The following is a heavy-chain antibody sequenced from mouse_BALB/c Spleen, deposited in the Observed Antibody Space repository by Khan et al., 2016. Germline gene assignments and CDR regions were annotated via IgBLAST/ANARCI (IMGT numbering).Heavy chain of an antibody. Sequence: EVKLLESGGGLVQPGGSLKLSCAASGFDFSRYWMSWVRQAPGKGLEWIGEINPDSSTINYTPSLKDKFIISRDKAKNTLYLQMSKVRSEDTALYYCARRHYYGRFAYWGQGTLVTVSA. CDR2: INPDSSTI. J-gene: IGHJ3*01. CDR1: GFDFSRYW. V-gene: IGHV4-1*02. D-gene: IGHD1-2*01. CDR3: ARRHYYGRFAY.